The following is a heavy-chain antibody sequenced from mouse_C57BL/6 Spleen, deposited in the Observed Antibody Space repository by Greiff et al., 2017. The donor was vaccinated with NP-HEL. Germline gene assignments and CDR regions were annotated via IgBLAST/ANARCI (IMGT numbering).Heavy chain of an antibody. CDR2: IYPGSGST. CDR3: ARAFITTVVAPSY. J-gene: IGHJ3*01. CDR1: GYTFTSYW. D-gene: IGHD1-1*01. Sequence: VQLQQPGAELVKPGASVKMSCKASGYTFTSYWITWVKQRPGQGLEWIGDIYPGSGSTNYNEKFKSKATLTVDTSSSTAYMQLSSLTSEDSAVYYCARAFITTVVAPSYWGQGTLVTVSA. V-gene: IGHV1-55*01.